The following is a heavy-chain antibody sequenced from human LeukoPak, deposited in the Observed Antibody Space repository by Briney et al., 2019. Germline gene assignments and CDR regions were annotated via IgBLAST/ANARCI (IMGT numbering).Heavy chain of an antibody. J-gene: IGHJ4*02. D-gene: IGHD5-12*01. CDR1: GGSISSYY. CDR3: ARLGGYGYFDY. Sequence: SETLSLTCTVSGGSISSYYWSWIRQPPGKGLEWIGYIYYSGSTNYNPSPKSRVTISVDTSKSQFSLKLSSVTAADTAVYYCARLGGYGYFDYWGQGTLVTVSS. CDR2: IYYSGST. V-gene: IGHV4-59*01.